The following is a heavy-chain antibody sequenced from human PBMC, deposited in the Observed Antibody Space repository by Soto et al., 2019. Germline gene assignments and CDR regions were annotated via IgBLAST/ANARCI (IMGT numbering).Heavy chain of an antibody. D-gene: IGHD6-6*01. CDR2: IYHSGST. Sequence: TSETLSLTCAVSSYSISSGYYWGWIRQPSGKGLEWIGSIYHSGSTYYNPSLKSRVTISVDTSTNQFSLKLSSVTAADTAVYYCAREVLLDSYSWFDPLAREPWSPSTQ. CDR1: SYSISSGYY. V-gene: IGHV4-38-2*02. J-gene: IGHJ5*02. CDR3: AREVLLDSYSWFDP.